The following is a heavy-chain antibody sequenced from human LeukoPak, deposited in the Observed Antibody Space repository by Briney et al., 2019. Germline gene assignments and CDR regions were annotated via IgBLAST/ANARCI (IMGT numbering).Heavy chain of an antibody. J-gene: IGHJ2*01. CDR3: ARPGQYSNSRRNWYFDL. CDR2: IYPGDSDT. Sequence: GESLKISCKGSGYSFTYYWIGWVRQMPGKGLEWMGIIYPGDSDTRYSPSFQGQVTISADKSISTAYLQWSSLKASDTAMYYCARPGQYSNSRRNWYFDLWGRGTLVTVSS. D-gene: IGHD6-6*01. V-gene: IGHV5-51*01. CDR1: GYSFTYYW.